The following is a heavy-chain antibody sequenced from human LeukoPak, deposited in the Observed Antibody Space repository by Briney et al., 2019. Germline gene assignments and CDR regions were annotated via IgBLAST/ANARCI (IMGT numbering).Heavy chain of an antibody. Sequence: GASVTVSCTASGYTFTAYYMHWVRQAPGQGLEWMGWINPNSGGTNYAQKFQGWVTMTRDTSISTAYMELSRLRSDDTAVYYCARGGPYLNYYDSSGYYCDWGQGTLVTVSS. CDR2: INPNSGGT. V-gene: IGHV1-2*04. J-gene: IGHJ4*02. CDR3: ARGGPYLNYYDSSGYYCD. CDR1: GYTFTAYY. D-gene: IGHD3-22*01.